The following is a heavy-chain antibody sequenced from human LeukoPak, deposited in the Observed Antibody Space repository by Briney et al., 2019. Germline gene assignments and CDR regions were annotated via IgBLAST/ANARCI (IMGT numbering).Heavy chain of an antibody. J-gene: IGHJ4*02. D-gene: IGHD3-22*01. Sequence: GGSLRLSCAASGFTVSSNYMSWVRQAPGKGLEWVSVIYSGGSTYYADSVKGRFTISRDNFKNTLYLQMNSLRAEDTAVYYCARGNPSSGFDYWGQGTLVTVSS. CDR3: ARGNPSSGFDY. CDR2: IYSGGST. CDR1: GFTVSSNY. V-gene: IGHV3-66*01.